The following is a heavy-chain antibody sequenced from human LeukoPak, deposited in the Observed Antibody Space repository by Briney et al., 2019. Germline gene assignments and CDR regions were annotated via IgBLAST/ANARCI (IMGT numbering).Heavy chain of an antibody. V-gene: IGHV3-74*01. CDR3: ARRERQWPNYYFDY. CDR2: ISSDGSST. Sequence: GGSLRLSCAASGFTFSSYWMHWVRQAPGKGLVWVSRISSDGSSTSYADSVKGRFTISRDNAKNTLYLQMNSLRAEDTAVYYCARRERQWPNYYFDYWGQGTLVTVSS. CDR1: GFTFSSYW. D-gene: IGHD6-19*01. J-gene: IGHJ4*02.